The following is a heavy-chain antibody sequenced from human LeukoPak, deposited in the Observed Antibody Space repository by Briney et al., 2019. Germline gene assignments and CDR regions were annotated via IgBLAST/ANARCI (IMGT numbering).Heavy chain of an antibody. Sequence: CTVXXXSISSGSYYWSWIRQPAGKGLEWIGHIYTSGSTNYNPSLKSRVTISVDTSKNQFSLKLSSVTAADTAVYYCAREVYDILTGYPSWGQGTLVTVSS. V-gene: IGHV4-61*09. D-gene: IGHD3-9*01. J-gene: IGHJ4*02. CDR1: XXSISSGSYY. CDR3: AREVYDILTGYPS. CDR2: IYTSGST.